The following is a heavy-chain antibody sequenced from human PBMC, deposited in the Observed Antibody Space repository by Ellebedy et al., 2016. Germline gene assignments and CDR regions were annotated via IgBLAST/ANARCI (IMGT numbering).Heavy chain of an antibody. V-gene: IGHV1-69*13. Sequence: SVKVSCKASGGTFSSYAISWVRQAPGQGLEWMGGIIPIFGTANYAQKFQGRVTITADESTSTAYMELSSLRSEDTAVYYCARGGRTVVTPFHYWGQGTLVTVSS. D-gene: IGHD4-23*01. CDR3: ARGGRTVVTPFHY. CDR1: GGTFSSYA. CDR2: IIPIFGTA. J-gene: IGHJ4*02.